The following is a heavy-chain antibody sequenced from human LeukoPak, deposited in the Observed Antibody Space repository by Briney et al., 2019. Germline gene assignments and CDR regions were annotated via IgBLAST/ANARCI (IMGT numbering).Heavy chain of an antibody. J-gene: IGHJ3*02. V-gene: IGHV3-48*03. D-gene: IGHD4-11*01. Sequence: GGSLRLSCAASGFTFSSYEMNWVRQAPGKGLEWVSYIGRSGTTIHYADSVKGRFTSSWDNAKKSLYLQMNSLRAEDTAVYYCAREMTTPDDAFDIWGQGTMVTVSS. CDR3: AREMTTPDDAFDI. CDR1: GFTFSSYE. CDR2: IGRSGTTI.